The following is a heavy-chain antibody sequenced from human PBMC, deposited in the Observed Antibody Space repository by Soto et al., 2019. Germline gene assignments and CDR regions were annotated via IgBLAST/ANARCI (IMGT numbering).Heavy chain of an antibody. CDR2: IIPIFGTA. D-gene: IGHD2-2*01. CDR1: GGTFSSYA. Sequence: QVQLVQSGAEVKKPGSSVKVSCKASGGTFSSYAISWVRQAPGQGLEWMGGIIPIFGTANYAQKFQGRVTITADESTSTGYMELSSLRSEDTAVYYFARVRVVVVPAASLRGAFDICGQGTMVTVSS. CDR3: ARVRVVVVPAASLRGAFDI. V-gene: IGHV1-69*01. J-gene: IGHJ3*02.